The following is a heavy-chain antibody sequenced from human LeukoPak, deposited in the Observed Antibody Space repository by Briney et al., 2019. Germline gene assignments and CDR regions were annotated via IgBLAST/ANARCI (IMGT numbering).Heavy chain of an antibody. J-gene: IGHJ4*02. D-gene: IGHD2-2*01. V-gene: IGHV3-7*04. CDR2: IKQDSTEK. CDR3: ARDCSRISCYADY. CDR1: GFIFSNFW. Sequence: PGGSLRLSCAASGFIFSNFWMSWVRQAPGKGLELVANIKQDSTEKYYVDSVKGRFIISRDNAKNSLYLQMNSLRAEDTAVYYCARDCSRISCYADYWGQGTLVTVSS.